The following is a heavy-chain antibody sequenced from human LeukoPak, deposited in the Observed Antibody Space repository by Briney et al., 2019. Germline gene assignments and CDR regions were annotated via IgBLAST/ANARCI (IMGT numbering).Heavy chain of an antibody. D-gene: IGHD6-19*01. CDR2: IYTSGST. V-gene: IGHV4-4*07. CDR1: GGSISSYY. CDR3: ARDGANIAARPGIAVAGNGAYFDY. Sequence: PSETLSLTCTVSGGSISSYYWSWIRQPAGKGLEWIGRIYTSGSTNYNPSLKSRVTMSVDTSKNQFSLKLSSVTAADTAVYYCARDGANIAARPGIAVAGNGAYFDYWGQGTLVTVSS. J-gene: IGHJ4*02.